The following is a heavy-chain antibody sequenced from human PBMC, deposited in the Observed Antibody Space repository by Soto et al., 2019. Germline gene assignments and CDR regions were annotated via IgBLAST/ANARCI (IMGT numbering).Heavy chain of an antibody. Sequence: ASVKVSCKASGYTFTNYGISWVRQAPGQGLEWMGWISAYNGNTMYAQKLQGRVTMTTDTSTSTAYMELRSLRSDDTAVYYCARGVGSGSYYNQYNWFDPWGQGTLVTVSS. D-gene: IGHD3-10*01. CDR3: ARGVGSGSYYNQYNWFDP. CDR2: ISAYNGNT. CDR1: GYTFTNYG. J-gene: IGHJ5*02. V-gene: IGHV1-18*01.